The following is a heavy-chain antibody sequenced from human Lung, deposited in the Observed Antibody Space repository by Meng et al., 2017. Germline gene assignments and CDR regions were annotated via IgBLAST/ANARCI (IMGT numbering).Heavy chain of an antibody. V-gene: IGHV3-23*01. D-gene: IGHD6-19*01. J-gene: IGHJ4*02. CDR1: GFTFSSYA. CDR3: AKKSSYSSGWYAL. Sequence: GESLKISCAASGFTFSSYAMSWVRQAPGKGLEWVSAISGSGGSTYYADSVKGRFIISRDNSKNTLYLQMNSLRAEDTAVYYCAKKSSYSSGWYALWGQGTLVTVSS. CDR2: ISGSGGST.